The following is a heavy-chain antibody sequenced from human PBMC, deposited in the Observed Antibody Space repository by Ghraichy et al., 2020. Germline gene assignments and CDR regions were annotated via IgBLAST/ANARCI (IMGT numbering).Heavy chain of an antibody. CDR3: TRDPHADRGDYHFDQ. D-gene: IGHD4-17*01. Sequence: GGSLRLSCTAYGFTFRDYEMSWVRQAPGKGLQWISYISDGGNTRYYADSVKGRFTISRDDARNSLFLQMNSLRADDTAVYYCTRDPHADRGDYHFDQWGQGTLVTVSP. J-gene: IGHJ4*02. V-gene: IGHV3-48*03. CDR1: GFTFRDYE. CDR2: ISDGGNTR.